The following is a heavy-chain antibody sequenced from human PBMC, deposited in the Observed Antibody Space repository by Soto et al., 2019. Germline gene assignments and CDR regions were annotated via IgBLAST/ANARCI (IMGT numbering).Heavy chain of an antibody. CDR3: ARGGDSNYASPLDY. V-gene: IGHV4-30-4*01. CDR1: GGSISRGDYY. D-gene: IGHD4-4*01. CDR2: IYFSGST. J-gene: IGHJ4*02. Sequence: QVQLQESGPGLVKPSQTLSLTCTVSGGSISRGDYYWGWIRQPPGNGLEWIGYIYFSGSTYYNPSLKSRVTISGDTSKNQFSLKLNSWTAADTAVYSCARGGDSNYASPLDYWGQGSLVTVSS.